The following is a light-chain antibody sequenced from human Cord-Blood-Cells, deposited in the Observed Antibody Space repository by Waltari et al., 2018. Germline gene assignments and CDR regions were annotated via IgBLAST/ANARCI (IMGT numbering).Light chain of an antibody. CDR2: DAS. CDR1: QSVSSY. CDR3: KQRINWPT. V-gene: IGKV3-11*01. J-gene: IGKJ2*01. Sequence: EIVLTQSPAILSLSPVARATPSCRASQSVSSYLAWYQQKPGQALRLLIYDASNRATGIPARFSRGGAGTDFTPTISSLGREDFVFYCCKQRINWPTFGQGTKLEIK.